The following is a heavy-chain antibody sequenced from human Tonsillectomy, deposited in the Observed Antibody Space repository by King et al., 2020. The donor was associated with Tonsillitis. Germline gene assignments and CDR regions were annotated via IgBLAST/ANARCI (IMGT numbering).Heavy chain of an antibody. CDR3: GTPYPGIYIGALRH. CDR2: ISNDGSQK. J-gene: IGHJ4*01. V-gene: IGHV3-30*03. CDR1: GFAFKTFG. Sequence: QVRLVESGGGVVQPGRSLRLSCAASGFAFKTFGMYWLRQSPGKGLEWVALISNDGSQKHYTNSVRGRFIVSRDNFRTTLYLEMNSLRPDDSGVYFCGTPYPGIYIGALRHGGHGTVVTVSS. D-gene: IGHD3-10*01.